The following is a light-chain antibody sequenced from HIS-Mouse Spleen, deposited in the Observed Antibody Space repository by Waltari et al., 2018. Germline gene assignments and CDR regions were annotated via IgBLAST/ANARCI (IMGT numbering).Light chain of an antibody. CDR2: WAS. CDR3: QQYYSTPQLT. Sequence: EIVLTQSPATLSLSPGERATINCKSSQSVLYSSNNKNYLAWYQQKPGQPPKLLIYWASTRESGVPDRFSGSGSGTDFTLTISSLQAEDVAVYYCQQYYSTPQLTFGGGTKVEIK. V-gene: IGKV4-1*01. CDR1: QSVLYSSNNKNY. J-gene: IGKJ4*01.